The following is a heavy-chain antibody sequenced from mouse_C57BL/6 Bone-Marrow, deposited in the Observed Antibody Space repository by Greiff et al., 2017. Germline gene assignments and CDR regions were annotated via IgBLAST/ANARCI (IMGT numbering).Heavy chain of an antibody. J-gene: IGHJ2*01. CDR2: ISSGGSYT. D-gene: IGHD1-2*01. V-gene: IGHV5-6*02. CDR1: GFTFSSYG. Sequence: EVMLVESGGDLVKPGGSLKLSCAAPGFTFSSYGMSWVRQTPDKRLEWVATISSGGSYTYSPDSVKGRFTISRDNAKNTRYLQMRSLKSEDTAMYYCARRGLLRLFDYWGQGTTLTVSS. CDR3: ARRGLLRLFDY.